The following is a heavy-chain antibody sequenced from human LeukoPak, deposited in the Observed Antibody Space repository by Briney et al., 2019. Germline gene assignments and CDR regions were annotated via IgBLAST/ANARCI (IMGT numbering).Heavy chain of an antibody. CDR3: ARGPSWSYFDY. V-gene: IGHV4-59*01. J-gene: IGHJ4*02. CDR1: GGSLGGYY. D-gene: IGHD3-3*01. Sequence: SETLSLTCTVSGGSLGGYYWSWIRQPPGKGLEWIGYIYNTGSTNYNPSLKSRVTISVDTSKNQFSLKLSSVTAADTAVYYCARGPSWSYFDYWGQGTLVTVSS. CDR2: IYNTGST.